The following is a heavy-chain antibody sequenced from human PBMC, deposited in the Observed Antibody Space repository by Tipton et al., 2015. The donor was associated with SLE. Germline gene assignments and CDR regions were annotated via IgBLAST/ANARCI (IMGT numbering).Heavy chain of an antibody. D-gene: IGHD2-2*01. CDR3: ARKAYCTRASCSGFDP. Sequence: TLSLTCTVSGDSISSFRYDRCWIRQPAGGGLEWIGRIYTSGSTHYNPSLKSRLTISVDTSKNQFSLTLSSMTAADTAVYYCARKAYCTRASCSGFDPWGQGTLVTVSS. CDR2: IYTSGST. J-gene: IGHJ5*02. CDR1: GDSISSFRYD. V-gene: IGHV4-61*02.